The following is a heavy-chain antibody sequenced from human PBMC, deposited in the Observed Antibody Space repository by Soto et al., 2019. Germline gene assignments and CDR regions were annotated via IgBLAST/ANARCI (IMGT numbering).Heavy chain of an antibody. V-gene: IGHV1-69*02. J-gene: IGHJ6*03. D-gene: IGHD2-2*01. CDR2: IIPILGIA. Sequence: QVQLVQSGAEVKKPGSSVKVSCKASGGTFSSYSISWVRQASGQGLEWMGRIIPILGIANYAQKFQGRVTITADKSTSTAYMELSSLRSEDTAVYYSARVLCSSTSCYPGGYYYYMDVWGKGTTVTVSS. CDR3: ARVLCSSTSCYPGGYYYYMDV. CDR1: GGTFSSYS.